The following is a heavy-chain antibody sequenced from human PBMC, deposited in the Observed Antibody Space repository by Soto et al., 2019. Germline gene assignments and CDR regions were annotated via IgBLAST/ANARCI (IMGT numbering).Heavy chain of an antibody. CDR3: ARQPINYYDSSGYYPDHDAFDI. J-gene: IGHJ3*02. D-gene: IGHD3-22*01. CDR2: IYPGDSDT. Sequence: LGEALTIPCACSGYSFTSYWIGCVRQMPGKGLEWMGIIYPGDSDTRYSPSFQGQVTISADKSISTAYLQWSSLKASDTAMYYCARQPINYYDSSGYYPDHDAFDIWGQATMVTVSS. V-gene: IGHV5-51*01. CDR1: GYSFTSYW.